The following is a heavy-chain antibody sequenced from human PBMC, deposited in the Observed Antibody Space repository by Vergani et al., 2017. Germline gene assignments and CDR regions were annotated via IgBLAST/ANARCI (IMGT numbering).Heavy chain of an antibody. J-gene: IGHJ6*02. Sequence: QVQLVESGGGVVQPGRSLRLSCATSGFTFSSYAMHWVRQAPGKGLEWVAVISYDGSNQYYADSVKGRFTISRDNSKNTLYLQMNSLRAEDTAVYYCARDLEGMVRGVSAMDVWGQGTTVTVSS. V-gene: IGHV3-30-3*01. CDR2: ISYDGSNQ. CDR3: ARDLEGMVRGVSAMDV. CDR1: GFTFSSYA. D-gene: IGHD3-10*01.